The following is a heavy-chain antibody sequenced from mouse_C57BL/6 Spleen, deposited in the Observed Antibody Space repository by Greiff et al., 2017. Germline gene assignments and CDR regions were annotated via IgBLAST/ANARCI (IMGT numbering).Heavy chain of an antibody. J-gene: IGHJ2*01. Sequence: QVQLQQSGPELVKPGASVKISCKASGYAFSSSWMNWVKQRPGKGLEWIGRIYPGDGDTNYNGKFKGKATLTADKSSSTAYMQLSSLTSEDSAVYFCAKAGGEGSFDYWGQGTTLTVSS. D-gene: IGHD3-2*02. CDR3: AKAGGEGSFDY. CDR2: IYPGDGDT. CDR1: GYAFSSSW. V-gene: IGHV1-82*01.